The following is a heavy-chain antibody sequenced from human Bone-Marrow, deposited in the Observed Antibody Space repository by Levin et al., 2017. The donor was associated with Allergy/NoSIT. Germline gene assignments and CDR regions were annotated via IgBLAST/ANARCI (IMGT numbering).Heavy chain of an antibody. CDR1: GFTFDDYA. CDR2: ISWNSGSI. CDR3: AKDEGDDFWSGRRTPYYDYGMDV. V-gene: IGHV3-9*01. D-gene: IGHD3-3*01. Sequence: SLKISCAASGFTFDDYAMHWVRQAPGKGLEWVSGISWNSGSIGYADSVKGRFTISRDNAKNSLYLQMNSLRAEDTALYYCAKDEGDDFWSGRRTPYYDYGMDVWGQGTTVTVSS. J-gene: IGHJ6*02.